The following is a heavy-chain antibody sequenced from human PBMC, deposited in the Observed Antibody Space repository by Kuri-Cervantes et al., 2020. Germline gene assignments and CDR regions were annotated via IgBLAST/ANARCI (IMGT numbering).Heavy chain of an antibody. CDR3: ASVSDAYYYYMDF. CDR1: GYTFTSYY. D-gene: IGHD3-10*01. V-gene: IGHV1-46*01. CDR2: INPSGGST. J-gene: IGHJ6*03. Sequence: ASVKVSCKASGYTFTSYYMHWVRQAPGQGLEWMGIINPSGGSTSYAQKFQGRVTMTRDTSTSTAYMELRSLRSDDTAVYYCASVSDAYYYYMDFWGKGTTVTVSS.